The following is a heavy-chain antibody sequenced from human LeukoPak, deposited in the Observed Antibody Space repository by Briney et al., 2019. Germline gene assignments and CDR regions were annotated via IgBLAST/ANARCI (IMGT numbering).Heavy chain of an antibody. J-gene: IGHJ4*02. CDR2: IYYSGST. D-gene: IGHD6-13*01. CDR1: GGSISSSSYY. CDR3: ARHTTGPMYSSSWYYFYY. Sequence: PSETLSLTCTVSGGSISSSSYYWGWIRQPPGKGLEWIGSIYYSGSTYYNPSLKSRVTISVDTSKNQFSLKLRSVTAADTAVYYCARHTTGPMYSSSWYYFYYWGQGTLVTVSS. V-gene: IGHV4-39*01.